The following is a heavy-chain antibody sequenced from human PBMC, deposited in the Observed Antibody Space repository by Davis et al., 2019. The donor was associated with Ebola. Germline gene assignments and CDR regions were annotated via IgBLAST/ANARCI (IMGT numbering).Heavy chain of an antibody. J-gene: IGHJ4*02. V-gene: IGHV4-31*11. CDR2: IYYTGST. CDR3: ARGDSYYDPSGYYAGPEAPDH. Sequence: MPSETLSLTCAVSGGPISSGGYYWSWIRQHPGKGLERIWYIYYTGSTYYSPSLRSRATISVDTFKNLFSLKLTSVTAADTAVYYGARGDSYYDPSGYYAGPEAPDHWGQGTLVSVSS. CDR1: GGPISSGGYY. D-gene: IGHD3-22*01.